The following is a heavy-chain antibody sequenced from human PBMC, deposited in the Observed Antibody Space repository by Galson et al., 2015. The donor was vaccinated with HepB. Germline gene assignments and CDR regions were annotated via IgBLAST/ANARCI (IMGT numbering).Heavy chain of an antibody. J-gene: IGHJ4*02. V-gene: IGHV1-69*13. D-gene: IGHD1-26*01. CDR2: IIPIFHRP. CDR1: GGDFSGYA. Sequence: SVKVSCKASGGDFSGYAISWVRQAPGPGLEWMGGIIPIFHRPIYAQRFQGRVTITADESTTTAYMELTSLTSDDTAAYYCARDAQEYSGNYGLDDWGQGTLITVSS. CDR3: ARDAQEYSGNYGLDD.